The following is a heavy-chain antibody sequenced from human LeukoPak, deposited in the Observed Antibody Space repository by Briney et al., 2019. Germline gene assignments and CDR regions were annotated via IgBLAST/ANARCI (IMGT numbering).Heavy chain of an antibody. CDR2: ISWNSGSI. CDR3: AKEGIAAAGSFDY. Sequence: AGGSLRLSCAASGFTFDDYAMHWVRQAPGKGLEWVSGISWNSGSIGYADSVKGRFTISRDNAKNSLYLQMNSLRAEDMALYYCAKEGIAAAGSFDYWGQGTLVTVSS. D-gene: IGHD6-13*01. V-gene: IGHV3-9*03. CDR1: GFTFDDYA. J-gene: IGHJ4*02.